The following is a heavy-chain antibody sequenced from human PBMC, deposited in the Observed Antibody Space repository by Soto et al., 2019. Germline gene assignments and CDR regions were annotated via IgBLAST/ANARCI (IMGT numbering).Heavy chain of an antibody. D-gene: IGHD3-22*01. Sequence: SVKVSCKASGGTFSSYAISWVRQAPGQGLEWMGGIIPIFGTANYAQKFQGRVTITADESTSAAYMELSSLRSEDTAVYYCARVEDSSGLPGGWFDPWGQGTLVTVSS. CDR1: GGTFSSYA. CDR2: IIPIFGTA. V-gene: IGHV1-69*13. J-gene: IGHJ5*02. CDR3: ARVEDSSGLPGGWFDP.